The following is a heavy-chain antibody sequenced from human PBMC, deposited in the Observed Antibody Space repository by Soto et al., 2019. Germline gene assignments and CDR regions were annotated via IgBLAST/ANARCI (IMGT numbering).Heavy chain of an antibody. CDR3: ARHGGGRIAVTGFMGMDV. V-gene: IGHV5-10-1*01. CDR1: GSSFANSW. CDR2: IDPRDSYT. J-gene: IGHJ6*02. Sequence: EVQLVQSGAEVKKPGESLTISCKGSGSSFANSWITWVRQMPGKGLEWMGRIDPRDSYTHYSPSFPGHVTTSVDKSITTADLRGNSLTASDSAKYYCARHGGGRIAVTGFMGMDVWGQGTAVTVAS. D-gene: IGHD6-13*01.